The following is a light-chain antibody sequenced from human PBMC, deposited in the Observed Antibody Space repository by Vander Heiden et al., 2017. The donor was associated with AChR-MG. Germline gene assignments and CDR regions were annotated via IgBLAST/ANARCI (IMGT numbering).Light chain of an antibody. CDR1: QSVLYSSNNKNY. V-gene: IGKV4-1*01. CDR3: QQEDSTPYT. CDR2: WAP. Sequence: DIVMTQSPDSLAVSLGERATINCKSSQSVLYSSNNKNYLAWYQQKPGQPPKLLIYWAPTREYGVPDRFSGSGSGTDFTLTISSLQAEDVAVYYCQQEDSTPYTFGQGTKLEIK. J-gene: IGKJ2*01.